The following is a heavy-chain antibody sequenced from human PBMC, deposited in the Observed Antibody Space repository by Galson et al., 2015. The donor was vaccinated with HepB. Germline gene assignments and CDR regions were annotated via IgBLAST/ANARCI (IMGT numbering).Heavy chain of an antibody. J-gene: IGHJ3*02. Sequence: SVKVSCKAFGGTLSTYAINWVRQAPGQGLEWVGGIIPILGITTYAQKFQGRVTITADKSTSTAYMELSSLRSEDTAVYYCGRDQGQPHGALEIWGQGTMVTVSS. CDR3: GRDQGQPHGALEI. D-gene: IGHD4/OR15-4a*01. CDR2: IIPILGIT. V-gene: IGHV1-69*10. CDR1: GGTLSTYA.